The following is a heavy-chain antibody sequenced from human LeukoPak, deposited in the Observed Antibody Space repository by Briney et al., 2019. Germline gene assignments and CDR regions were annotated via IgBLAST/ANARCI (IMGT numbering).Heavy chain of an antibody. J-gene: IGHJ6*03. CDR2: IYPGDSDT. D-gene: IGHD4-11*01. V-gene: IGHV5-51*01. CDR1: GYSFTSHW. Sequence: PGESLKISCKGSGYSFTSHWIGWVRQMPGKGLEWMGIIYPGDSDTRYSPSFQGQVTISADKSISTAYLQWSSLKASDTAMYYCARSPRDYSNHYYYYMDVWGKGTTVTVSS. CDR3: ARSPRDYSNHYYYYMDV.